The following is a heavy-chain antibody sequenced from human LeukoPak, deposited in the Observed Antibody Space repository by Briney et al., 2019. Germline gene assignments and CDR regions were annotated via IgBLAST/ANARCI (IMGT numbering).Heavy chain of an antibody. V-gene: IGHV1-69*05. D-gene: IGHD6-13*01. CDR1: GGTFSSYA. CDR3: LGGVSAAGTSFDL. CDR2: IIPIFGTA. Sequence: SVKVSCKASGGTFSSYAISWVRQAPGQGLEWMGRIIPIFGTANYAQKFQGRVTITTDESTTTAYMELSSLRSDDQDVYYCLGGVSAAGTSFDLGGQGTLVTVSS. J-gene: IGHJ4*02.